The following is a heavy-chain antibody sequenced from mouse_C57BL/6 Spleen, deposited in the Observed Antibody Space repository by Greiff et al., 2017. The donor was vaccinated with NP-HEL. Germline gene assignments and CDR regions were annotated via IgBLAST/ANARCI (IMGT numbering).Heavy chain of an antibody. CDR1: GYTFTDYE. J-gene: IGHJ3*01. D-gene: IGHD1-1*01. CDR3: TRDDGSSPLAVAY. V-gene: IGHV1-15*01. Sequence: VQLQESGAELVRPGASVTLSCKASGYTFTDYEMHWVKQTPVHGLEWIGAIDPETGGTAYNQKFKGKAILTADKSSSTAYMELRSLTSEDSAVYYCTRDDGSSPLAVAYWGQGTLVTVSA. CDR2: IDPETGGT.